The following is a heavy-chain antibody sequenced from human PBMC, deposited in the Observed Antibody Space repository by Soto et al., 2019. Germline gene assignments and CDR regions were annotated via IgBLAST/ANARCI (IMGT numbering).Heavy chain of an antibody. Sequence: ASVKVSCKASGYTFTSYAMHWVRRAPGQRLEWMGWINAGNGNTKYSQKFQGRVTITRDTSASTAYMELSSLRSEDTAVYYCARLSEVHVVPAAIAWFDPWGQGTLVTVSS. J-gene: IGHJ5*02. V-gene: IGHV1-3*01. CDR2: INAGNGNT. CDR3: ARLSEVHVVPAAIAWFDP. CDR1: GYTFTSYA. D-gene: IGHD2-2*01.